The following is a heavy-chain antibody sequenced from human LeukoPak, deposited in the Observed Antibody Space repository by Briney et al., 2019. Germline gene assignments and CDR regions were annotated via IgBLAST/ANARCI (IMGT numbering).Heavy chain of an antibody. CDR3: ARDLPLLRFLDLDP. CDR2: ISSSSSTI. J-gene: IGHJ5*02. D-gene: IGHD3-3*01. Sequence: GGSLRLSCAASGFTFSSYAMNWVRQAPGKGLEWVSYISSSSSTIYYADSVKGRFTISRDNAKNSLYLQMNSLRAEDTAVYYCARDLPLLRFLDLDPWGQGTPVTVSS. V-gene: IGHV3-48*01. CDR1: GFTFSSYA.